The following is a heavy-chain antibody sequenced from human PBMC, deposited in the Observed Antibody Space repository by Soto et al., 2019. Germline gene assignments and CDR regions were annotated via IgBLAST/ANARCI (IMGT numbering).Heavy chain of an antibody. CDR2: IYTSEST. CDR1: GGSISGYY. D-gene: IGHD2-2*01. Sequence: TSETLSLTCSVSGGSISGYYWSWIRQPAGKGLEWIGRIYTSESTNYNPSLKSRVTMSVDTSKNQFSLNLNSVTAADTAVYYCARISTYNFYGIDVWGQGTTVTVSS. V-gene: IGHV4-4*07. J-gene: IGHJ6*02. CDR3: ARISTYNFYGIDV.